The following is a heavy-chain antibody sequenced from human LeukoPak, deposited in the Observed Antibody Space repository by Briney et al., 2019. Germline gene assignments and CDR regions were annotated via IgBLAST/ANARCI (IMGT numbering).Heavy chain of an antibody. J-gene: IGHJ5*02. D-gene: IGHD3-10*01. V-gene: IGHV4-34*01. CDR3: ARTMVRGVIKRFDP. Sequence: SETLSLTCAVYGGSFSGYYWSWIRQPPGKGLEWIGEINHSGSTNYNPSLKSRVTISVDTSKNQFSLKLSSVTAADTAVYYCARTMVRGVIKRFDPWGQGTLVTVSS. CDR1: GGSFSGYY. CDR2: INHSGST.